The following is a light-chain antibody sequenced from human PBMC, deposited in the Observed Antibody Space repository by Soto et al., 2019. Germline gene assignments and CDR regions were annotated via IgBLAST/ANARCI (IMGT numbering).Light chain of an antibody. J-gene: IGLJ3*02. CDR1: NTGSKS. Sequence: SYELTQPPSVSVAPGKTARITCGGNNTGSKSVHWYQQKPGQAPVLVIYYDSDRPSGIPERFSGSNSGNTATLTISRVEAGDEADYYCQVWDSSSDLAVFGGGTKLTVL. V-gene: IGLV3-21*04. CDR3: QVWDSSSDLAV. CDR2: YDS.